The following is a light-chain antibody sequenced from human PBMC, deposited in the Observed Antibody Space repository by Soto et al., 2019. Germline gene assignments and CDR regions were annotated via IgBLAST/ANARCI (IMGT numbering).Light chain of an antibody. V-gene: IGLV2-18*01. Sequence: QSALTQPPSVSGSPGQSVTIYRTVTSSDVGDYEHVSWYQLAPGTAPKLLISDVINRPSGVSDRFSGSRSGNTASLTISGLQPEDEAEYYCGLFTSSATWVFGGGTQLTVL. CDR2: DVI. CDR1: SSDVGDYEH. CDR3: GLFTSSATWV. J-gene: IGLJ3*02.